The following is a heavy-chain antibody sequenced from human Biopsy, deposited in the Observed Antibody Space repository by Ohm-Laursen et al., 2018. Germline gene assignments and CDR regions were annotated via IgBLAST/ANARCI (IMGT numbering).Heavy chain of an antibody. V-gene: IGHV1-69*06. CDR2: NIPILGTG. J-gene: IGHJ1*01. CDR3: ATKLTGYFHH. D-gene: IGHD3-9*01. CDR1: GGTFSRYG. Sequence: ASVKVSCKAPGGTFSRYGINWVRQAPGQGLEWLGGNIPILGTGNYAQKFQGRVTVAADTSTSSATMELRSLRSDDPAVYYCATKLTGYFHHWGQGTLVTVSS.